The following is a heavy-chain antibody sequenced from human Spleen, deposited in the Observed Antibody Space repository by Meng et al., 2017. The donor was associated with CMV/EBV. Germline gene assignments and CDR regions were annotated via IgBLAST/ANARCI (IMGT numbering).Heavy chain of an antibody. CDR2: IYYSGSS. CDR3: ARGPRTISTSLSLDY. CDR1: GSISSGDYY. D-gene: IGHD2-2*01. Sequence: GSISSGDYYWSWIRQRPGEGLEWSGYIYYSGSSFYSPSLMSRVTVSVDTSKNQFSLKLSSVTAADKAVYYCARGPRTISTSLSLDYWGQGTLVTVSS. V-gene: IGHV4-31*02. J-gene: IGHJ4*02.